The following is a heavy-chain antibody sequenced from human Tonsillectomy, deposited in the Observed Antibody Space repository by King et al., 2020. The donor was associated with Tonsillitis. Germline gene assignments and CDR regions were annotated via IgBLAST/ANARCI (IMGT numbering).Heavy chain of an antibody. CDR1: GFTFSSYS. CDR3: ARDRKYCSGGSCYIDAFDI. D-gene: IGHD2-15*01. Sequence: VQLVESGGGLVKPGGSLRLSCAASGFTFSSYSMNWVRQAPGKGLEWVSSISSSSSYIYYADSVKGRFTISRDNAKNSLYLQMKSLRAEDTAVYYCARDRKYCSGGSCYIDAFDIWGQGTMVTVSS. CDR2: ISSSSSYI. V-gene: IGHV3-21*01. J-gene: IGHJ3*02.